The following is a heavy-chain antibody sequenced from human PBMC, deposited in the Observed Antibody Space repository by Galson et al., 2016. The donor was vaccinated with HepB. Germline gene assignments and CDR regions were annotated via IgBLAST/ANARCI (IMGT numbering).Heavy chain of an antibody. CDR1: GDTFSSYA. CDR2: IIPSFGAR. D-gene: IGHD6-19*01. V-gene: IGHV1-69*06. J-gene: IGHJ3*02. CDR3: SRDSAVAGSLAPVGLNI. Sequence: SVKVSCKASGDTFSSYAMNWVRQAPGQGLEWMGGIIPSFGARYFAQRFQGRVTITADKSTNTAYMELSSLRSEDTAMYYCSRDSAVAGSLAPVGLNIWGQGTMVTVSS.